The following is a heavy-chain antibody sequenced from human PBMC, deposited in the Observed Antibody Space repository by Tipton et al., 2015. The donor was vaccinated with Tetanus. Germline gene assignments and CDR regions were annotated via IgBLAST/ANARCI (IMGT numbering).Heavy chain of an antibody. D-gene: IGHD3-10*01. J-gene: IGHJ5*02. Sequence: LRLSCTVSGGSLSSGTYYWDWIRQPPGKGLEWIGNIYYNGTTLQNPSLKSRVTLSLNKSKNLFSLKLSSMTAADTAVYYCARQLYGYWFDPWGQGALVSVSS. V-gene: IGHV4-39*01. CDR1: GGSLSSGTYY. CDR2: IYYNGTT. CDR3: ARQLYGYWFDP.